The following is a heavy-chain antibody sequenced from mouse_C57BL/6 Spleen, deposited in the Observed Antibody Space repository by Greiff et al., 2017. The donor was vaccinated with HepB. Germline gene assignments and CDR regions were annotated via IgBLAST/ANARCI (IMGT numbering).Heavy chain of an antibody. V-gene: IGHV5-4*03. J-gene: IGHJ1*03. D-gene: IGHD1-1*01. CDR2: ISDGGSYT. CDR3: ARGPYGSSYWYFDV. Sequence: EVKLMESGGGLVKPGGSLKLSCAASGFTFSSYAMSWVRQTPEKRLEWVATISDGGSYTYYPDNVKGRFTISRDNAKNNLYLQMSHLKSEDTAMYYCARGPYGSSYWYFDVWGTGTTVTVSS. CDR1: GFTFSSYA.